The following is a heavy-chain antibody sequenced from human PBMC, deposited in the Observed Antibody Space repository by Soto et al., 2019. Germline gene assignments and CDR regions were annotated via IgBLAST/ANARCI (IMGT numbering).Heavy chain of an antibody. CDR2: MNHSGSI. CDR3: ASGVTITGAHDKYSLDS. J-gene: IGHJ4*02. CDR1: GGSFSGHY. V-gene: IGHV4-34*01. D-gene: IGHD4-4*01. Sequence: SETLSLTCAVYGGSFSGHYWTWIRQPPGEGLEWIGEMNHSGSINQNPSLKSRLSISVDTSKNQFSLRLTSVTAADTAVYYCASGVTITGAHDKYSLDSWGQGTPVTVSS.